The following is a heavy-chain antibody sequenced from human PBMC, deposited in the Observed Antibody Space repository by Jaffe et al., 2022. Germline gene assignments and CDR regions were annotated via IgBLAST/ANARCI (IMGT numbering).Heavy chain of an antibody. Sequence: QVQLQESGPGLVKPSETLSLTCAVSGYSISSGYYWGWIRQPPGKGLEWIGSIYHSGSTYYNPSLKSRVTISVDTSKNQFSLKLSSVTAADTAVYYCAKLTYYYDSSGYQPPRDHDAFDIWGQGTMVTVSS. CDR2: IYHSGST. V-gene: IGHV4-38-2*01. J-gene: IGHJ3*02. D-gene: IGHD3-22*01. CDR3: AKLTYYYDSSGYQPPRDHDAFDI. CDR1: GYSISSGYY.